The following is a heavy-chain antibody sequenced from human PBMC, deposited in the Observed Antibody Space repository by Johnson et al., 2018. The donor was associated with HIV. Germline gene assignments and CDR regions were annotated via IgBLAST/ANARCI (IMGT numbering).Heavy chain of an antibody. CDR1: GLTFDDYG. J-gene: IGHJ3*02. V-gene: IGHV3-20*04. CDR3: ARGFGGYSYGYEAVDI. Sequence: VQLVESGGGVVRPGGSLRLSCAASGLTFDDYGMSWVRQAPGKGLEWVSGINWNGGSSGYADSVQGRFTISRDNAKNSLYLQMISLRAEDTALYYCARGFGGYSYGYEAVDIWGQGTMVTVSS. CDR2: INWNGGSS. D-gene: IGHD5-18*01.